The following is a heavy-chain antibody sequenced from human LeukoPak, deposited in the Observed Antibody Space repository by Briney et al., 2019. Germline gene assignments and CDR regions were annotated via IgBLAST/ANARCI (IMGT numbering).Heavy chain of an antibody. J-gene: IGHJ4*02. CDR3: ARGGYTYGLDS. CDR2: LSAAGRTI. D-gene: IGHD5-18*01. CDR1: GFALTSYS. V-gene: IGHV3-48*01. Sequence: GGSLRLSCAASGFALTSYSMNWVRQAPGKGLEWISYLSAAGRTIYYAGSVQGRFSISRDTAKNTVSLQMGSLRADDTAVYYCARGGYTYGLDSWGQGVLVVVSS.